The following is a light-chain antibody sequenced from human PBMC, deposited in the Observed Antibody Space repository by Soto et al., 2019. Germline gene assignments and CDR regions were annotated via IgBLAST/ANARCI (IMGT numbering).Light chain of an antibody. CDR2: AVS. CDR3: QQCFSLPPT. Sequence: DIQMPQTPSSRSASASYSVTITSLACQSSDNYYSWYQQIPGKSSKRLLCAVSNLQRGVPSRFSGSGSGTEFTLTISNLQPDDFAGYYCQQCFSLPPTFGHGSNVAI. J-gene: IGKJ3*01. CDR1: QSSDNY. V-gene: IGKV1-39*01.